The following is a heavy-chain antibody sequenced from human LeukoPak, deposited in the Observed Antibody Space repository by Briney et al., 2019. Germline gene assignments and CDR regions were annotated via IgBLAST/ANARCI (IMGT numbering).Heavy chain of an antibody. CDR3: ARSKGFGEFFDAFDM. J-gene: IGHJ3*02. V-gene: IGHV3-30*03. D-gene: IGHD3-10*01. CDR2: ISYDGSNK. Sequence: GGSLRLSCAASGFTFSSYGMHWVRQAPGKGLEWVAVISYDGSNKYYADSVKGRFTISRDNSMNTLYLQMNSLRAEDTAVYYCARSKGFGEFFDAFDMWGQGTLVTVSS. CDR1: GFTFSSYG.